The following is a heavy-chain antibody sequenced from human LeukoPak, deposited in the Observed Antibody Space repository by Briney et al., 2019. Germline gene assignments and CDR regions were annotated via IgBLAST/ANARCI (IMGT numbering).Heavy chain of an antibody. D-gene: IGHD3-10*01. CDR1: GDSVFSNRAA. J-gene: IGHJ5*02. CDR2: TYYRSKWYN. CDR3: ARDLSGIFDP. V-gene: IGHV6-1*01. Sequence: SQTLPLTCAISGDSVFSNRAAWNWIRQSPSRGLEWLGRTYYRSKWYNDYAISVKSRMTINPDTSKNQFSLQLNSVTPEDTAVYYCARDLSGIFDPWGQGTLVTVSS.